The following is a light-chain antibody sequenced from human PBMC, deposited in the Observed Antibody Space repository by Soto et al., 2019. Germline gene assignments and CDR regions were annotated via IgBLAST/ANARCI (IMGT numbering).Light chain of an antibody. CDR2: GAS. J-gene: IGKJ4*01. V-gene: IGKV3-20*01. CDR3: KQYGRSPLT. Sequence: EIVLTQSPGTLSLSPGERATLSCRASQSVSSNFLAWYQQKPGQAPRLLIHGASNRATGIPDRFSGSGSGTDFPLTISRLESEDFAVYYCKQYGRSPLTFGGGTKVEIK. CDR1: QSVSSNF.